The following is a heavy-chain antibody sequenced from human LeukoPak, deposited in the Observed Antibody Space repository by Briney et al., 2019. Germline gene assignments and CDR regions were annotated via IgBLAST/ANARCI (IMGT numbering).Heavy chain of an antibody. CDR3: ARADIDYSNYRAFWYFDL. Sequence: GGSLRLSCAASGFTVSSNYMSWVRQAPGKGLEWVSVIYSGGSTYYADSVKGRFTISRDNSKNTLYLQMNSLRAEDTAVYYCARADIDYSNYRAFWYFDLWGRGTLVTISS. J-gene: IGHJ2*01. CDR2: IYSGGST. V-gene: IGHV3-53*01. D-gene: IGHD4-11*01. CDR1: GFTVSSNY.